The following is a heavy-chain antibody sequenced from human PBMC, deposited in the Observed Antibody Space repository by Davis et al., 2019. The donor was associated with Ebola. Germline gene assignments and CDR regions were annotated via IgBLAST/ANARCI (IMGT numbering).Heavy chain of an antibody. Sequence: PGGSLRLSCAVYGGSFNVYSWTWIRQSPGQGLERVGEINHSGTTNYNPFLKGRVTMSVDTSKKQFSLKLDSLTAADTGVYYCARGGLGLGFYLIWGQGGLVTVSS. CDR1: GGSFNVYS. CDR3: ARGGLGLGFYLI. V-gene: IGHV4-34*01. CDR2: INHSGTT. J-gene: IGHJ4*02. D-gene: IGHD3-3*02.